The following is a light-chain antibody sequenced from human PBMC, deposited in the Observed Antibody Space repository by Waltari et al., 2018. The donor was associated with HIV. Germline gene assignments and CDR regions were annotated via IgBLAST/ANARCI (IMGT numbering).Light chain of an antibody. V-gene: IGLV1-44*01. Sequence: QSVLTQPPSASATPGQRVTITCSGTNSDIGGNPVNWYQQPPATAPNLLIYNTNQRPSGVPDRFSGSKSGASASLAISGLQSEDEAEYYCAAWGDSLNGPVFGGGTRVTVL. CDR3: AAWGDSLNGPV. CDR2: NTN. J-gene: IGLJ2*01. CDR1: NSDIGGNP.